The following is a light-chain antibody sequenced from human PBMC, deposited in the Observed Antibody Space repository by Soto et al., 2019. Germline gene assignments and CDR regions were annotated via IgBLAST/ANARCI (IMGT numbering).Light chain of an antibody. CDR3: HQYGSSPWT. CDR1: QRGFSLY. V-gene: IGKV3-20*01. Sequence: ELVLTQSPCTLSLSPGERATLSCRASQRGFSLYLAWFQQKPGQAPRLLIYGASTRATGIPDRFSGSGSGTDFTLTISRLEPEDFAVYYCHQYGSSPWTLGQGTKVEIK. J-gene: IGKJ1*01. CDR2: GAS.